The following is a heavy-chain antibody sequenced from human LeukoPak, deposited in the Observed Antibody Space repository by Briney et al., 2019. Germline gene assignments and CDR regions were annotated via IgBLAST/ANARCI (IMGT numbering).Heavy chain of an antibody. CDR1: GFTFSSYP. J-gene: IGHJ4*02. D-gene: IGHD6-13*01. CDR3: ARDRVVASADYYFDS. Sequence: GGSLRLSCAASGFTFSSYPMHWVRQAPGKGLEWVAVISNGGNDKHYADSVKGRFTISRDNSKNTLYLQMNSLRTEDTAVYYCARDRVVASADYYFDSWGQGTLVTVSS. V-gene: IGHV3-30*04. CDR2: ISNGGNDK.